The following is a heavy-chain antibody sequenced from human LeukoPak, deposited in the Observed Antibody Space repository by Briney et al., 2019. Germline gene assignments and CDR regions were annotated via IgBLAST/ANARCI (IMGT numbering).Heavy chain of an antibody. V-gene: IGHV4-59*12. CDR3: ARDVRIGTGPPSNYYYGMDV. CDR2: IYYSGST. D-gene: IGHD3/OR15-3a*01. J-gene: IGHJ6*02. CDR1: GGSINTYY. Sequence: NPSETLSLTCTVSGGSINTYYWSWIRQPPGKGLEWIGYIYYSGSTYYNPSLKSRVTISVDTSKNQFSLKLSSVTAADTAVYYCARDVRIGTGPPSNYYYGMDVWGQGTTVTVSS.